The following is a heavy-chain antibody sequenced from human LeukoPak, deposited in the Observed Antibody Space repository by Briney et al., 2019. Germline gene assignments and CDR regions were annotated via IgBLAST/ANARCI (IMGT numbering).Heavy chain of an antibody. CDR2: INHSGST. CDR1: GGSFSGYY. Sequence: SETLSLTCAVYGGSFSGYYWSWIRQPPGKGLEWIGEINHSGSTNYNPSLKSRVTISVDTSKNQFSLKLSSVTAADTAVYYCARRPRVAAAGRSRMINWFDPWGQGTLVTVSS. CDR3: ARRPRVAAAGRSRMINWFDP. V-gene: IGHV4-34*01. J-gene: IGHJ5*02. D-gene: IGHD6-13*01.